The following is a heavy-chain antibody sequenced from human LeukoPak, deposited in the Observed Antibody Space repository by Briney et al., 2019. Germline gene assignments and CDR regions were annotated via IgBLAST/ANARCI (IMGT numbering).Heavy chain of an antibody. Sequence: SETLSLTCTVSGGSVSSNIYYWNWIRQPPGKGLERIGYIYNSGSTNYNPSLKSRVTISVDTSKNQFSLELISVTAADTAVYYCARVDDSSAYIDYWGQGTLVTVSS. J-gene: IGHJ4*02. V-gene: IGHV4-61*01. D-gene: IGHD3-22*01. CDR3: ARVDDSSAYIDY. CDR2: IYNSGST. CDR1: GGSVSSNIYY.